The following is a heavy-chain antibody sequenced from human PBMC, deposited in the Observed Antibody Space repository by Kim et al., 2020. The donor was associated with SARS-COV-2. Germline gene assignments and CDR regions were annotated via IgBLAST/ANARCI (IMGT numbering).Heavy chain of an antibody. J-gene: IGHJ4*02. Sequence: YNPSLKSRLTISVDTSKRQFSLKLTSVTAADTAVYYCGSEYYFGSGSYNYWGQGTLVTVSS. V-gene: IGHV4-34*01. D-gene: IGHD3-10*01. CDR3: GSEYYFGSGSYNY.